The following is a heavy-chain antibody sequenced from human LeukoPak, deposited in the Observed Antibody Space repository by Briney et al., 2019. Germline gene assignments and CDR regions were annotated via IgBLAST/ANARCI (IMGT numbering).Heavy chain of an antibody. Sequence: SQTLSLTCTVSGGSISSGSYYWSWILQTAGKGLEWIGRIHARGSTDYNPSLKSRVTMSADTSKNQFSLNLSSVTAADTAVYYCARDVNNKKVEAFDPWGQGTLVTVSS. CDR3: ARDVNNKKVEAFDP. D-gene: IGHD1/OR15-1a*01. CDR1: GGSISSGSYY. V-gene: IGHV4-61*02. CDR2: IHARGST. J-gene: IGHJ5*02.